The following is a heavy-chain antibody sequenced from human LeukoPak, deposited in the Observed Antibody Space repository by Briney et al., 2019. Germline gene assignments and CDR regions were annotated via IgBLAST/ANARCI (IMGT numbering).Heavy chain of an antibody. V-gene: IGHV4-39*07. CDR3: ARSSTVTTYSYYGMDV. Sequence: PSETLSLTCTVSGGSISSSSYYWGWIRQPPGKGLEWIGSIYYDGSASYNPSPKSRVTISVDTSKNQFSLKLSSVTAADTAVYYCARSSTVTTYSYYGMDVWGQGTTVTVSS. D-gene: IGHD4-11*01. CDR2: IYYDGSA. CDR1: GGSISSSSYY. J-gene: IGHJ6*02.